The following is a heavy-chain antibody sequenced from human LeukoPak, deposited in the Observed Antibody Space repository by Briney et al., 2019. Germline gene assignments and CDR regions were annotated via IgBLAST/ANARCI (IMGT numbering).Heavy chain of an antibody. J-gene: IGHJ4*02. V-gene: IGHV3-74*01. Sequence: GGSLRLSCAASGFTLSGYWIHWVRKAPGKGLVWVARINPDGTTTTYADSVKGRFTISRDNAKNTLYLQMNSLRAEDTAVYYCASDFHGAQDHWGQGTLVTVSS. D-gene: IGHD4-17*01. CDR3: ASDFHGAQDH. CDR2: INPDGTTT. CDR1: GFTLSGYW.